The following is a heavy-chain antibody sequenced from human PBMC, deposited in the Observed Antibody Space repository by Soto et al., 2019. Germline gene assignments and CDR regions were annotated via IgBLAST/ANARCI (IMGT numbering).Heavy chain of an antibody. CDR3: ARHRGEIQLSYYYGMDV. Sequence: QLQLQESGPGLVKPSETLSLTCTVSGGSISSSSYYWGWIRQPPGKGLEWIGSIYYSGSTYYNPSLKSRVTISVDTSKNQFSLKLSSVTAADTAVYYCARHRGEIQLSYYYGMDVWGQGTTVTVSS. CDR2: IYYSGST. J-gene: IGHJ6*02. D-gene: IGHD5-18*01. CDR1: GGSISSSSYY. V-gene: IGHV4-39*01.